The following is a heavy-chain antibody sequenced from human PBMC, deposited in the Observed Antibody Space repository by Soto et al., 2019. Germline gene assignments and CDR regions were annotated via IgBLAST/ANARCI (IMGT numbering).Heavy chain of an antibody. CDR2: IYYSGST. Sequence: QLQLQESGPGRVKPSETLSLTCTVSGGSISSSSYYWGWIRQPPGKGLEWIGSIYYSGSTYYNPSLKSRVTISVVTSKNQFSPKLRSVTAAVTAVYHCARQGIQRWLLSNFGYWGQGPLVTVAS. V-gene: IGHV4-39*01. J-gene: IGHJ4*02. CDR1: GGSISSSSYY. D-gene: IGHD5-18*01. CDR3: ARQGIQRWLLSNFGY.